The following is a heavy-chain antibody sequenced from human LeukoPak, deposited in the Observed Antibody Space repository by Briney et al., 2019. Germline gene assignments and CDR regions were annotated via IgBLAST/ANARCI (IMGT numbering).Heavy chain of an antibody. J-gene: IGHJ4*02. CDR2: IHPSGST. CDR1: GGSFTDYY. Sequence: SETLSLTCAAYGGSFTDYYLTWIRQPPGKGLEWIGEIHPSGSTNYNPSLKSRVTMSLDTSKNQFSLKLNSVTAADTADYYRARGRDAHKGGNYWGQGTLVTVSS. D-gene: IGHD5-24*01. V-gene: IGHV4-34*01. CDR3: ARGRDAHKGGNY.